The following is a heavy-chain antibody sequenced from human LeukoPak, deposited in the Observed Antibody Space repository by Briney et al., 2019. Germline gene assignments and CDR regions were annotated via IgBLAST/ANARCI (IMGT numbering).Heavy chain of an antibody. V-gene: IGHV3-48*01. Sequence: GGSLRLSCEASGFTFSSYSVNWVRQAPGKGLEWVSSISSSSSTIHYADSVKGRFTISRDNAKNSLYLQMNSLRAEDTAVYYCARDSGGSNYYYGMDVWGQGTTVTVSS. CDR2: ISSSSSTI. D-gene: IGHD3-10*01. J-gene: IGHJ6*02. CDR1: GFTFSSYS. CDR3: ARDSGGSNYYYGMDV.